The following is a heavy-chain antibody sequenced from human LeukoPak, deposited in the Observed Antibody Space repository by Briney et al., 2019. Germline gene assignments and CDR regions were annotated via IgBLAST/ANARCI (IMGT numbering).Heavy chain of an antibody. V-gene: IGHV4-4*09. CDR3: ARQEARAFDY. CDR2: IYTTGKT. J-gene: IGHJ4*02. D-gene: IGHD3-10*01. Sequence: SETLSLTCTVSGDSISSYYWSWIRQSPGKGLEWIGYIYTTGKTKYNPSLKSRITISVDTSKNQFSLKLNSVTAADTAVYYCARQEARAFDYWGQGTLVTVSS. CDR1: GDSISSYY.